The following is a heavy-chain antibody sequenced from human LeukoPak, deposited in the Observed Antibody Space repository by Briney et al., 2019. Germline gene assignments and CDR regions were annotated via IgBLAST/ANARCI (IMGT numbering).Heavy chain of an antibody. CDR2: INSNGRST. CDR3: ARDPSSNSASDY. Sequence: GGSLRLSCAASTFTFSLYWMHWVRQAPGKGLVWVSRINSNGRSTTYAGSVKGRFTISRDNAKNTLYLQMNSLTAEDTAVYYCARDPSSNSASDYWGQGTLVTVSS. D-gene: IGHD6-13*01. V-gene: IGHV3-74*01. J-gene: IGHJ4*02. CDR1: TFTFSLYW.